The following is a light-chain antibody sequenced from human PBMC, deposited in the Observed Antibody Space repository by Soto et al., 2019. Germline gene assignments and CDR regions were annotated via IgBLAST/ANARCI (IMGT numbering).Light chain of an antibody. Sequence: SYELTQPLSVSVALGQTARITCGGNNIGSKNVHWYQLNPGQAPVLVIHRDTNRPSGIPERFSGSNSGNTATLAISGAQVGDDADYYCQVWDSSTVVFGGGTKLTVL. CDR1: NIGSKN. CDR3: QVWDSSTVV. V-gene: IGLV3-9*01. J-gene: IGLJ3*02. CDR2: RDT.